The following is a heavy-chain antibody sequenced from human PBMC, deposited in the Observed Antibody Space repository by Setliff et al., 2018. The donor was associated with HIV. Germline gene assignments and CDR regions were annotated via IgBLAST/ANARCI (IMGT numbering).Heavy chain of an antibody. Sequence: SETLSLTCTVSGGSISSRTDYWAWIRQPPGKGLEWIGSIYYSGGSSYNPSLKSRVTMSVDTSNNHFSLRLHSVTAADTAVYYCARNTLGYGAHFDNWGQGIPVTVSS. D-gene: IGHD5-18*01. J-gene: IGHJ4*02. CDR1: GGSISSRTDY. V-gene: IGHV4-39*02. CDR2: IYYSGGS. CDR3: ARNTLGYGAHFDN.